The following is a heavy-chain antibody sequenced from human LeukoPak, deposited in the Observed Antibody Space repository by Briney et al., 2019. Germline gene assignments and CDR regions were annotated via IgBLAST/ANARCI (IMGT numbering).Heavy chain of an antibody. V-gene: IGHV1-69*13. CDR1: GGTFSIYA. CDR2: IIPIFGTA. J-gene: IGHJ4*02. Sequence: SVTVSFKASGGTFSIYAISWVRQAPGQGLEWMGGIIPIFGTANYAQKFQGRVTITADESTSTVYMELSSLRSEDTAVYYCAREDILTGYYQDYWGQGTLVTVSS. CDR3: AREDILTGYYQDY. D-gene: IGHD3-9*01.